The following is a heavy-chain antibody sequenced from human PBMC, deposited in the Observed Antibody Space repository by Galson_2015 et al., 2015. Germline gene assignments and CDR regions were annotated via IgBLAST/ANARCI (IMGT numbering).Heavy chain of an antibody. J-gene: IGHJ6*02. V-gene: IGHV1-2*04. CDR1: GYTFTGYY. CDR2: INPNSGGT. CDR3: ARDPVADYYGMDV. Sequence: SVKVSCKASGYTFTGYYMHWVRQAPGQGLEWMGWINPNSGGTNYAQKFQGWVTMTRDTSISTAYMELSRLRSDDTAVYYCARDPVADYYGMDVWGQGTTVTVSS.